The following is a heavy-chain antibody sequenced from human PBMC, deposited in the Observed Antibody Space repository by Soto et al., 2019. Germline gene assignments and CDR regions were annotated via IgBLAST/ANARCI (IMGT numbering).Heavy chain of an antibody. D-gene: IGHD2-21*02. J-gene: IGHJ3*02. V-gene: IGHV3-48*02. CDR1: GFTFSSYA. CDR3: ARARVVVTAKFYAFDI. Sequence: PGGSLRLSCAASGFTFSSYAMHWVRQAPGKGLEWVSYISSSSTIYYADSVKGRFTISRDNAKNSLYLQMNSLRDEDTAVYYCARARVVVTAKFYAFDIWGQGTMVTVSS. CDR2: ISSSSTI.